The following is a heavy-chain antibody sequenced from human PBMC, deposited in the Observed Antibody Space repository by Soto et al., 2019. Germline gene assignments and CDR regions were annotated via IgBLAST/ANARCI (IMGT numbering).Heavy chain of an antibody. V-gene: IGHV3-33*01. D-gene: IGHD1-26*01. J-gene: IGHJ4*02. CDR2: IWYDGSNK. CDR3: TRDPSVSYPLVDY. CDR1: GFTFSSYG. Sequence: QVQRVESGGGVVQPGRSLRLSCAASGFTFSSYGMHWVRQAPGKGLEWVAVIWYDGSNKYYADSVKGRFTIYRDNSKNTLYLHLNSFRSVDTAVYYYTRDPSVSYPLVDYWGQGTLVTVSP.